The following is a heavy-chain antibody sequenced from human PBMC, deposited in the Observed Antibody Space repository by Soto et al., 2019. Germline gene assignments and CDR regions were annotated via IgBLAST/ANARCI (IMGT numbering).Heavy chain of an antibody. J-gene: IGHJ6*02. CDR1: GDSVSSNNVA. V-gene: IGHV6-1*01. CDR3: VRDKTVTRGYGMDV. Sequence: PSQTLSLTCAISGDSVSSNNVAWNWIRQSPSRGLEWLGRTNYRSKWYHDYAVTVKSRITINPDTSKNQFSLQLKAVTPEETDVYYCVRDKTVTRGYGMDVWGQGTTVTVSS. D-gene: IGHD4-17*01. CDR2: TNYRSKWYH.